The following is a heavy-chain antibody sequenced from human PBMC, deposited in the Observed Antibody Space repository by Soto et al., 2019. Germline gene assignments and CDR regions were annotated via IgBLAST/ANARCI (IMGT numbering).Heavy chain of an antibody. CDR2: IIPIFGTA. J-gene: IGHJ4*02. CDR3: ARHQSGDRGVFDY. Sequence: SVKVSCKASGGTFSSYAISWVRQAPGQGLEWMGGIIPIFGTANYAQKFQGRVTITADESTTTAYMELSRLRSEDTAVYYCARHQSGDRGVFDYWGQETLVTVSS. CDR1: GGTFSSYA. D-gene: IGHD3-10*01. V-gene: IGHV1-69*13.